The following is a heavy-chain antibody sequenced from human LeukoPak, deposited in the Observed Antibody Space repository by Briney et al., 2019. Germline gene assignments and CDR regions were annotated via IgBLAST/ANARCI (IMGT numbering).Heavy chain of an antibody. V-gene: IGHV3-43*02. CDR2: ISGDRGST. D-gene: IGHD3-10*01. CDR3: AGGGNPYYFDY. Sequence: PGGTLRLSCAASGFTFYDYAMHWVRRAPGKGLEWVALISGDRGSTYYADSVKGRFTISRDNSKNSLYLQMNSLGTEDTALYYCAGGGNPYYFDYWGQGTLVTVSS. J-gene: IGHJ4*02. CDR1: GFTFYDYA.